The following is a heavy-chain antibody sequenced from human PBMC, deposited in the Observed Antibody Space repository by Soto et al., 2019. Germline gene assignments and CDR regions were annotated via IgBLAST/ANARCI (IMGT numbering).Heavy chain of an antibody. J-gene: IGHJ6*02. CDR3: ARDLNTAMVTFYYYYGMDV. V-gene: IGHV3-33*01. D-gene: IGHD5-18*01. CDR1: GFTFSSYG. Sequence: PGGSLRLSCAASGFTFSSYGMHWVRQAPGKGLEWVAVIWYDGSNKYYADSVKGRFTISRDNSKNTLYLQMNSLRAEDTAVYYCARDLNTAMVTFYYYYGMDVWGQGTTVTVSS. CDR2: IWYDGSNK.